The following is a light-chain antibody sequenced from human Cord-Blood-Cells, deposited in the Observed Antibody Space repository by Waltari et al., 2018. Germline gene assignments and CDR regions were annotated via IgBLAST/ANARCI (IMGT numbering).Light chain of an antibody. V-gene: IGKV3-15*01. CDR1: QSVSSN. J-gene: IGKJ4*01. CDR3: QQYNNWPLT. CDR2: GAS. Sequence: EIVMTHSPATLSVSPGERATLSCRASQSVSSNLAWYQQKPGQAPRLLIYGASTRATGIPARFSGSGTGTEFTLTISSLQSEYFAVYYCQQYNNWPLTFGGGTKVEIK.